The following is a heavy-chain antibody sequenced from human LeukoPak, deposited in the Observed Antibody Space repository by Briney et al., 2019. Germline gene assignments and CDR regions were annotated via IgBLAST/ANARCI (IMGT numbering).Heavy chain of an antibody. CDR2: IYYSGST. CDR1: GGSISSYY. CDR3: ARHRGYSSSWYNY. Sequence: SETLSLTCTVSGGSISSYYWGWIRQPPGKGLEWIGSIYYSGSTYYNPSLKSRVTISVDTSKNQFSLKLSSVTAADTAVYYCARHRGYSSSWYNYWGQGTLVTVSS. J-gene: IGHJ4*02. D-gene: IGHD6-13*01. V-gene: IGHV4-39*01.